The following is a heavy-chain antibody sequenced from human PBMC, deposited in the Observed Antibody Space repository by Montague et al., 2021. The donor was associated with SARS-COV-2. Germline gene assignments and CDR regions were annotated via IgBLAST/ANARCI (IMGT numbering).Heavy chain of an antibody. CDR3: ARSTVGTSHFDY. V-gene: IGHV4-39*01. J-gene: IGHJ4*02. D-gene: IGHD1-26*01. Sequence: SETLSLTCTVSGGSIFSNSFSWGWIRQSPGQGLEWIGNVLSSGSTFYTPSLRSRVTMSGDMSKNQFSLKLMSVTAADTAVYYCARSTVGTSHFDYWGQGTLVTVSS. CDR2: VLSSGST. CDR1: GGSIFSNSFS.